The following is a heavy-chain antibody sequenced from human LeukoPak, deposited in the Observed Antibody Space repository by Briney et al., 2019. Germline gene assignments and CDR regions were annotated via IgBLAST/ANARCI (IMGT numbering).Heavy chain of an antibody. Sequence: KSGGSLRLSCAASGFTFTSHWMSWFRQAPGKGLEWVGFIRSKAYGGTTEYAASVKGRFTISRDDSKSIAYLQMNSLKTEDTAVYYCTSHGSGSYYDYWGQGTLVTVSS. CDR2: IRSKAYGGTT. CDR3: TSHGSGSYYDY. CDR1: GFTFTSHW. D-gene: IGHD3-10*01. V-gene: IGHV3-49*05. J-gene: IGHJ4*02.